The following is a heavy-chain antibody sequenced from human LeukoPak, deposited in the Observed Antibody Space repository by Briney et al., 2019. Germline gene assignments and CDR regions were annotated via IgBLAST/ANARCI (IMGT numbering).Heavy chain of an antibody. Sequence: GGSLRLSCAASGFTFSSYAMSWVRQAPGKGLEWVSAISGSGGSTYYADSVKGRFTISRDNSKNTLYLQMNSLRAEDTAVYYCANRGYCSSTSCYFYAFDIWGQGTMVTVSS. J-gene: IGHJ3*02. CDR2: ISGSGGST. CDR1: GFTFSSYA. D-gene: IGHD2-2*03. CDR3: ANRGYCSSTSCYFYAFDI. V-gene: IGHV3-23*01.